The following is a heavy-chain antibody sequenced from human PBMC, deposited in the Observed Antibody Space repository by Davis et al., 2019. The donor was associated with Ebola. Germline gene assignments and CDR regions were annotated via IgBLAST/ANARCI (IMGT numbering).Heavy chain of an antibody. J-gene: IGHJ4*02. CDR1: GFTFSRYW. D-gene: IGHD4-17*01. Sequence: GESLKISCAASGFTFSRYWMHWVRQAPGKGLVWVSRINSDGSSTSYADSVKGRFTISRDNAKNTLYLQMNSLRAEDTAVYYCAIYGVPLFDYWGQGTLVTVSS. V-gene: IGHV3-74*01. CDR3: AIYGVPLFDY. CDR2: INSDGSST.